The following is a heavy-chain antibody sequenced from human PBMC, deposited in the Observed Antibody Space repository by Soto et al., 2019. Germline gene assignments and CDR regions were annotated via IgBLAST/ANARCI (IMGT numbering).Heavy chain of an antibody. J-gene: IGHJ1*01. Sequence: PGGSLRLSCAVSGFTFSSYSMNWVRQAPGKGLEWVSSISSSSSYIYYADSVKGRFTISRDNAKNSLYLQMNSLRAEDTAVYYCARANYDYIWGSYRSEYFQHWGQGTLVTVSS. D-gene: IGHD3-16*02. CDR3: ARANYDYIWGSYRSEYFQH. CDR2: ISSSSSYI. V-gene: IGHV3-21*01. CDR1: GFTFSSYS.